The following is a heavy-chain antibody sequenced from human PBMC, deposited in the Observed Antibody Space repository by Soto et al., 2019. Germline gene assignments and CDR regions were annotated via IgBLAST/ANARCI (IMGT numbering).Heavy chain of an antibody. V-gene: IGHV1-2*02. Sequence: ASVKVSCKASGYTFTGYYMHWVRQAPGQGLEWMGWINPNSGGTNYAQKFQGRVTMTRDTSISTAYMELSRLRSDDTAVYYCARGIAVAGRYYYYGMDVWGQGTTVTVSS. CDR1: GYTFTGYY. D-gene: IGHD6-19*01. CDR2: INPNSGGT. CDR3: ARGIAVAGRYYYYGMDV. J-gene: IGHJ6*02.